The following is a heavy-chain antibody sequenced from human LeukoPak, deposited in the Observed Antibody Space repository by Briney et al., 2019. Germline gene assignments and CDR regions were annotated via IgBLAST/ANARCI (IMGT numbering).Heavy chain of an antibody. V-gene: IGHV3-11*01. Sequence: GGSLRLSCAASGFTFSDYYMTWIRQAPGKGLEWVSYISHSGDTIYYANSVKGRFTISRDNAKNSLYLQMNSLRVEDTAVYYCARGNMVREICFDYWGQGILVTVSS. CDR2: ISHSGDTI. CDR1: GFTFSDYY. J-gene: IGHJ4*02. CDR3: ARGNMVREICFDY. D-gene: IGHD3-10*01.